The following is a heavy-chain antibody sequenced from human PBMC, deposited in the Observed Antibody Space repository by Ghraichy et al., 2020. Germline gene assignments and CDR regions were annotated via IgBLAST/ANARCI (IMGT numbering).Heavy chain of an antibody. J-gene: IGHJ5*02. CDR2: IYYSGST. CDR1: GGSISSYY. V-gene: IGHV4-59*01. Sequence: SQTLSLTCTVSGGSISSYYWSWIRQPPGKGLEWIGYIYYSGSTNYNPSLKSRVTISVDTYKNQFSLKLSSVTAADTAVYYCARGEITTQGWFDPWGQGTLVTVSS. D-gene: IGHD3-22*01. CDR3: ARGEITTQGWFDP.